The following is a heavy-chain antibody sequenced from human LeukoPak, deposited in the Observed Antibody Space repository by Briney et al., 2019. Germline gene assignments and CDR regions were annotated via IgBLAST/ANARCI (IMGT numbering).Heavy chain of an antibody. CDR3: AKVPPGWFGELFSYYYGLDI. Sequence: GGSLRLSCAASGFTFSSYAMSWVRQTPGRGLKWVSAISASGDNTYFADSVKGRFTISRDNSKNTLYLQMNSLNAEDTAIYYCAKVPPGWFGELFSYYYGLDIWGQGTTVTVSS. J-gene: IGHJ6*02. V-gene: IGHV3-23*01. CDR1: GFTFSSYA. D-gene: IGHD3-10*01. CDR2: ISASGDNT.